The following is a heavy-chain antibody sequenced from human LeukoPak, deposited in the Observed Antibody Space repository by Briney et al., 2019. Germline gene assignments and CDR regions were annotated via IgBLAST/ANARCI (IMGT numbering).Heavy chain of an antibody. CDR2: ISYDGSNR. V-gene: IGHV3-30*18. CDR1: RFNYIIYG. Sequence: GGALRLSCAATRFNYIIYGMHWVRPGPSKGLEWLAVISYDGSNRYYADSVTGRLTISRDNSKNALYLQMNSVRAEDTAVYYCAKQMATFSSLVYWGQGTLVTVSS. D-gene: IGHD5-24*01. J-gene: IGHJ4*02. CDR3: AKQMATFSSLVY.